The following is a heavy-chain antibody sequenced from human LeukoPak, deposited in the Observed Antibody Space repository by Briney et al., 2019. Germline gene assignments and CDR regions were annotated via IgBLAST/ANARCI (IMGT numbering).Heavy chain of an antibody. CDR3: ARGMATIDGYYYYMDV. CDR2: ITSSRIYI. D-gene: IGHD5-24*01. Sequence: GGSLRLSCAASGFTFSSYEMNWVRQAPGKGLEWVSSITSSRIYIYYADSVKGRFTISRDNAKNSLYLQMNSLRAEDTAVYYCARGMATIDGYYYYMDVWGKGTTVTVSS. CDR1: GFTFSSYE. J-gene: IGHJ6*03. V-gene: IGHV3-21*01.